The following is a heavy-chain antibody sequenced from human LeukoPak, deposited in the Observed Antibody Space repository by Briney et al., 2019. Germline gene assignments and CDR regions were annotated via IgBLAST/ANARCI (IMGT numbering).Heavy chain of an antibody. J-gene: IGHJ6*03. V-gene: IGHV3-7*01. CDR1: GFTFSDYY. Sequence: PGGSLRLSCAASGFTFSDYYMSWIRQAPGKGLEWVANIKQDGTEKYYVDSVKGRFTISRDNSKNTLYLQMNSLRAEDTAVYCCARDPGSSGYYYGSYYYYYYMDVWGKGTTVTVSS. CDR2: IKQDGTEK. CDR3: ARDPGSSGYYYGSYYYYYYMDV. D-gene: IGHD3-22*01.